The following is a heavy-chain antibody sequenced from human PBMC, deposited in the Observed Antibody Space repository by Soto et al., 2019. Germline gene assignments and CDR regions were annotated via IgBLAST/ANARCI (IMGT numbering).Heavy chain of an antibody. CDR1: GFTFSSYA. CDR3: ARDSYLQIYYYYYGMDV. CDR2: ISYDGSNK. Sequence: PGGSLRLSCAASGFTFSSYAMHWVRQAPGKGLEWVAVISYDGSNKYYADSVKGRFTISRGNSKNTLYLQMNSLRAEDTAVYYCARDSYLQIYYYYYGMDVWGQGTTVTVSS. V-gene: IGHV3-30-3*01. J-gene: IGHJ6*02. D-gene: IGHD5-18*01.